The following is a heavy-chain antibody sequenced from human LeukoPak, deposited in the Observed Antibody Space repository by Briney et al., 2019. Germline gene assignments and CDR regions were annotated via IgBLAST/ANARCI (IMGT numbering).Heavy chain of an antibody. CDR1: GFTFSTFA. CDR3: ARDTYYYGSGTPPVFDI. D-gene: IGHD3-10*01. V-gene: IGHV3-30*02. CDR2: IRYDGTIR. Sequence: GGSLRLSCGASGFTFSTFAMHWVRQSPGKGLEWVAFIRYDGTIRYYTQSVKGRFTITRDNSKNTLYLQMNSLRAEDTAVYYCARDTYYYGSGTPPVFDIWGQGTMVTVSS. J-gene: IGHJ3*02.